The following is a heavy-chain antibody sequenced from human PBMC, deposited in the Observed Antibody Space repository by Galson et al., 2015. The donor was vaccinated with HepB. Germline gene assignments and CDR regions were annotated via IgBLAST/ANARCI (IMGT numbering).Heavy chain of an antibody. Sequence: SLRLSCAASGFTFSSYSMNWVRQAPGKGLEWVSSISSSSSYIYYADSVKGRFTISRDNAKNSLYLQMNSLRAEDTAVYYCARARGPDYGDYGSTLDSPYYFDYWGQGTLVTVSS. CDR2: ISSSSSYI. J-gene: IGHJ4*02. D-gene: IGHD4-17*01. CDR3: ARARGPDYGDYGSTLDSPYYFDY. V-gene: IGHV3-21*01. CDR1: GFTFSSYS.